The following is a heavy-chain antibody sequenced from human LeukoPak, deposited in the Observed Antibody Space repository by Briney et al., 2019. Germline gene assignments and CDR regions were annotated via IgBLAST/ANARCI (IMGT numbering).Heavy chain of an antibody. V-gene: IGHV3-7*01. CDR2: IKQDGSEK. CDR3: ARGLHNYDFWSGYGDY. D-gene: IGHD3-3*01. CDR1: GFSFSNYW. Sequence: GGSLRLSCAASGFSFSNYWMTWVRQAPGKGLEWVANIKQDGSEKYYVDSVKGRFTISRDNAKNSLYLQMNSLRAEDTAVYYCARGLHNYDFWSGYGDYWGQGTLVTVSS. J-gene: IGHJ4*02.